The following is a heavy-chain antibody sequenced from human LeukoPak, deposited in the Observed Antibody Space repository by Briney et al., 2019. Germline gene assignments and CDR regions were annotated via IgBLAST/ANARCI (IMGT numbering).Heavy chain of an antibody. CDR2: IYYSGST. D-gene: IGHD5-12*01. CDR1: GGSISSGDYY. V-gene: IGHV4-30-4*01. CDR3: ARDSGYDLPGPNWFDP. Sequence: KASQTLSLTCTVSGGSISSGDYYWSWIRQPPGKGLEWIGYIYYSGSTYYNPSLKSRVTISVDTSKNQFSLKLSSVTAADTAVYYCARDSGYDLPGPNWFDPWGQGTLVTVSS. J-gene: IGHJ5*02.